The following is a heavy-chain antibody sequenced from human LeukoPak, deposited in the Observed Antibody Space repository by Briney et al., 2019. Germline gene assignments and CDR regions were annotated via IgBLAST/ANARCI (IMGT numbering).Heavy chain of an antibody. Sequence: ASETLSLTCAVYGGSFSGYYWSWIRQPPGKGLEWIGEINHSGSTNYNPSLKSRVTISVDKSKNQFSLKLSSVTAADTAVYYCASTVGEEGFDPWGQGTLVTVSS. V-gene: IGHV4-34*01. D-gene: IGHD3-16*01. CDR1: GGSFSGYY. CDR3: ASTVGEEGFDP. J-gene: IGHJ5*02. CDR2: INHSGST.